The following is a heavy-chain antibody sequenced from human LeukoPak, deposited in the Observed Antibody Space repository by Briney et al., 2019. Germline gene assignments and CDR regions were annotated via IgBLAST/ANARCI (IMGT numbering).Heavy chain of an antibody. Sequence: SETLSLTCTVSGGSISSSSYYWGWIRQPPGKGLEWIGSIYYSGGTYYNPSLKSRVTISVDTSKNQFSLKLSSVTAADTAVYYCARERSRDGYNHDAFDIWGQGTMVTVSS. CDR3: ARERSRDGYNHDAFDI. V-gene: IGHV4-39*07. CDR2: IYYSGGT. J-gene: IGHJ3*02. D-gene: IGHD5-24*01. CDR1: GGSISSSSYY.